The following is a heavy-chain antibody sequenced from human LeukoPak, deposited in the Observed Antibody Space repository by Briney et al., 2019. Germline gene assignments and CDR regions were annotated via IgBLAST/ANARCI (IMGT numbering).Heavy chain of an antibody. CDR1: GFTFSSYG. V-gene: IGHV3-30*18. CDR2: ISYDGSNK. CDR3: AKEGVRTSLDY. D-gene: IGHD2-2*01. Sequence: GGSLRLSCAASGFTFSSYGMHWVRQAPGKGLEWVAVISYDGSNKYYADSVKGRFTISRDNSKNTLYLQMNSLRAEDTAVYYCAKEGVRTSLDYCGQGTLVTVSS. J-gene: IGHJ4*02.